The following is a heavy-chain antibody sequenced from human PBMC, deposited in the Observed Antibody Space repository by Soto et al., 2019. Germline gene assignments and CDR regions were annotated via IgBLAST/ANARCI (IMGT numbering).Heavy chain of an antibody. Sequence: SATLSITCTVSGGSISSYYWSWIRQPPGKGLEWIGYIYYSGSTNYNPSLKSRVTISVDTSKNQFSLKLSSVSAADTAVYYCARGAAASYYWGEGTLVTVSS. D-gene: IGHD6-13*01. CDR1: GGSISSYY. CDR2: IYYSGST. CDR3: ARGAAASYY. V-gene: IGHV4-59*01. J-gene: IGHJ4*02.